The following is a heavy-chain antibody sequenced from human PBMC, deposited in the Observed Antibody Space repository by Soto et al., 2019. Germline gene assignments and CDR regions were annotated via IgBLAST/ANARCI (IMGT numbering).Heavy chain of an antibody. J-gene: IGHJ4*02. CDR2: IIPIFGTA. D-gene: IGHD3-3*01. V-gene: IGHV1-69*13. CDR3: ARESYYDFWSGNYFDY. Sequence: GASVKVSCKASGGTFSSYAISWVRQAPGQGLEWMGGIIPIFGTANYAQKFQGRVTITADESTSTAYMELSSLRSEDTAVYYCARESYYDFWSGNYFDYWGQGTLVTVSS. CDR1: GGTFSSYA.